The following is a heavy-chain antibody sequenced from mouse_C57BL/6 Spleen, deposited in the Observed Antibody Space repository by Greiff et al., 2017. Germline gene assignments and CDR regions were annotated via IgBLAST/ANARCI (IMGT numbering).Heavy chain of an antibody. J-gene: IGHJ4*01. CDR3: ARDDYDCYAMDY. CDR2: INPSNGGT. CDR1: GYTFTSYW. D-gene: IGHD2-4*01. V-gene: IGHV1-53*01. Sequence: QVQLQQPGTELVKPGASVKLSCKASGYTFTSYWMHGVKQRPGQGLEWIGKINPSNGGTNYNEKFKGKATLTVDKSSSTAYMQLSSLTSEDSAVYYCARDDYDCYAMDYWGQGTSVTVSS.